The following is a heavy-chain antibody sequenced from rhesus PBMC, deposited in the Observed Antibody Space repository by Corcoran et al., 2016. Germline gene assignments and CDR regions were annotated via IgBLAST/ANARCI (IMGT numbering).Heavy chain of an antibody. Sequence: QVQLQESGPGLVKPSETLPLTCAVSGASISSNYWSWIRPAPGKGLEWIGRIHGSGGSTDYNPSLKSRVTISIDTSKNQFSLKLSSVTAADTAVYYCTSGGWSPYYFDYWGQGVLVTVSS. CDR3: TSGGWSPYYFDY. V-gene: IGHV4S2*01. CDR1: GASISSNY. D-gene: IGHD6-37*01. J-gene: IGHJ4*01. CDR2: IHGSGGST.